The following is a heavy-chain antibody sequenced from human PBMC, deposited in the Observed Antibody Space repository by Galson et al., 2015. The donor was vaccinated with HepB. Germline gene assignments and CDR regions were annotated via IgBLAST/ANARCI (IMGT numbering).Heavy chain of an antibody. J-gene: IGHJ6*02. CDR2: ISSSSSYI. Sequence: SLRLSCAASGFTFSSYSMNWVRQAPGKGLEWVSSISSSSSYIYYADSVKGRFTISRDNAKNSLYLQMNSLRAEDTAVYYCARDHPGGSYSLRYYYGMDVWGQGTTVTVSS. V-gene: IGHV3-21*01. CDR1: GFTFSSYS. D-gene: IGHD1-26*01. CDR3: ARDHPGGSYSLRYYYGMDV.